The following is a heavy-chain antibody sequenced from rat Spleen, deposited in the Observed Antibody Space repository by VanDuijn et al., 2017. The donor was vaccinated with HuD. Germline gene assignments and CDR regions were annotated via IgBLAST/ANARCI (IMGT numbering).Heavy chain of an antibody. D-gene: IGHD1-12*02. Sequence: EVQLVESGGGLVQPGGSMKLSCAASGFLFNSFPMAWVRQAPTRGLEWVATISTTGGGTSFRDSVKGRFTISRENARSTLSLQMDSLRCEDTATYYCTIGSHYHDVPYYYEYWGQGVMVTVSA. CDR1: GFLFNSFP. CDR3: TIGSHYHDVPYYYEY. V-gene: IGHV5-46*01. J-gene: IGHJ2*01. CDR2: ISTTGGGT.